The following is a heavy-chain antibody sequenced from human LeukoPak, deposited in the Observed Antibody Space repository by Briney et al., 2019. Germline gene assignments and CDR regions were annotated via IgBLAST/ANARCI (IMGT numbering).Heavy chain of an antibody. CDR3: ANIDY. Sequence: GGSLRLSCAASGFTFNRYAMSWVRQAPGKGLEWISTIDFSGGSTHNADSVKGRFTISRDNSKNILFLQMSSLRAEDTAIYYCANIDYWGQGTLVTVSS. CDR2: IDFSGGST. J-gene: IGHJ4*02. V-gene: IGHV3-23*01. CDR1: GFTFNRYA.